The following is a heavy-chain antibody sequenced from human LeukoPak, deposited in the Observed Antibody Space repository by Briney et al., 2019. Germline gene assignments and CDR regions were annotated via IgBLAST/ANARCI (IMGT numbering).Heavy chain of an antibody. D-gene: IGHD2-15*01. Sequence: GESLKISCKGSGYSFTSYWIAWVRQMPGKGLECMGIIYPGDSDTKYSPSFQGQVTLSADKSISTAYLQWSSLKASDTAMYYCARQSHYCSGATCYSYYFDYWGQGTLVTVSS. J-gene: IGHJ4*02. CDR3: ARQSHYCSGATCYSYYFDY. V-gene: IGHV5-51*01. CDR1: GYSFTSYW. CDR2: IYPGDSDT.